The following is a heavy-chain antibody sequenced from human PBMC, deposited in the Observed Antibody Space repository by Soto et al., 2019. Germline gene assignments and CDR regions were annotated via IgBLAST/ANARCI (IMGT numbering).Heavy chain of an antibody. CDR1: GGSFSGYY. V-gene: IGHV4-34*01. CDR2: INHSGSS. Sequence: QVQLQQRGAGLFKPSETLSLTCAVYGGSFSGYYWSWIRQPPGKGLEWIGEINHSGSSNNNPSLKSRVTISVDTSKNQFSLKLSSVTAADTAVYCCARARIQQLVLGWGQGTLVTVSS. J-gene: IGHJ4*02. CDR3: ARARIQQLVLG. D-gene: IGHD6-13*01.